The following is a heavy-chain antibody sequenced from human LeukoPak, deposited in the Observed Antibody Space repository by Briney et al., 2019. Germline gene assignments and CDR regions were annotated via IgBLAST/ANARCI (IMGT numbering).Heavy chain of an antibody. Sequence: GGSLRLSCAASGFTFTSYATNWVRQAPGKGLEWVSSISSSSRDINYADSVKGRFTISRDNAWNSLYLQMNSLRAEDTAVYYCARDSDSSGHYYMDYFDYWGQGALVTVSS. D-gene: IGHD3-22*01. J-gene: IGHJ4*02. CDR2: ISSSSRDI. CDR1: GFTFTSYA. V-gene: IGHV3-21*01. CDR3: ARDSDSSGHYYMDYFDY.